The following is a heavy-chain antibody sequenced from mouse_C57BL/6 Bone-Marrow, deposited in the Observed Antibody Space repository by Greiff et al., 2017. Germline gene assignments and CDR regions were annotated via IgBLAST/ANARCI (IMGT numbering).Heavy chain of an antibody. CDR1: GYTFTSYW. D-gene: IGHD1-1*01. CDR2: IDPSDSYT. Sequence: QVQLQQSGAELVMPGASVKLSCKASGYTFTSYWMHWVKQRPGQGLEWIGEIDPSDSYTNYNQKFKGKSTLTVDKSSGTAYMQLSSLTSEDSAVYYCARGNYYGSSLFAYWGQGTLVTVSA. V-gene: IGHV1-69*01. CDR3: ARGNYYGSSLFAY. J-gene: IGHJ3*01.